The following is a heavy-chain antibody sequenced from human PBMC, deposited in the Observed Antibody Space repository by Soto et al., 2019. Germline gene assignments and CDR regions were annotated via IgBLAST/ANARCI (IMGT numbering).Heavy chain of an antibody. CDR3: ARGLYYDSRRFDP. J-gene: IGHJ5*02. D-gene: IGHD3-22*01. CDR1: GGSISSYY. Sequence: PSETLSLTCTVSGGSISSYYWSWIRQPPVKGLEWIGYIYYSGSTNYNPSLKSRVTISVDTSKNQFSLKLSSVTVADTGVYYCARGLYYDSRRFDPWGQGTLVTVSS. CDR2: IYYSGST. V-gene: IGHV4-59*01.